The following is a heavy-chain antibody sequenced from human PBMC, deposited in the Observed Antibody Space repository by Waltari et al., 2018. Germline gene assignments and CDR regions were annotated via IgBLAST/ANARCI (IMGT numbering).Heavy chain of an antibody. CDR2: MYHSGTT. V-gene: IGHV4-4*02. CDR1: GGSVTSSHW. CDR3: ARSLWFGFSGGHFQH. Sequence: QVQLQESGPGLVKPSGTLSLTCAVSGGSVTSSHWWSWVRQAPGKGLEWIGEMYHSGTTNYNPSLKSRVTRSVDTSKNQFSLKLSSVAAADTAVYYCARSLWFGFSGGHFQHWGQGTLVTVSS. D-gene: IGHD3-10*01. J-gene: IGHJ1*01.